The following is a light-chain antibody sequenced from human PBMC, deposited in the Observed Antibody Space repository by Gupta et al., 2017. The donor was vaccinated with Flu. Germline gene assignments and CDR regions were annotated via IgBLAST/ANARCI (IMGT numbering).Light chain of an antibody. V-gene: IGKV1-39*01. CDR2: AAS. CDR1: QSINNH. J-gene: IGKJ1*01. CDR3: QETFSSLWT. Sequence: DIQMTQSPSSLSASIGDRVSITCRTSQSINNHLNWYQQKPGKVPSLVIFAASNLHSGVPSRFSGSGSGTEFILSISGLQPDDFGTYFCQETFSSLWTFGQGTRVENK.